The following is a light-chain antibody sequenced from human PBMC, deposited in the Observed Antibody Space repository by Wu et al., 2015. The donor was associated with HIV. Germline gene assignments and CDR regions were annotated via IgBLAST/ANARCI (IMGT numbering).Light chain of an antibody. J-gene: IGKJ1*01. CDR2: GAS. Sequence: EIVLTQSPGTLSLSPGERATLSCRASQSVSSTYLAWYQQKPGQAPRLLIYGASNRATGVPDRFSGSGSGTDFTLTISRLEPEDFAVYYCHQYGISPRTFGQGTKVEIK. CDR1: QSVSSTY. V-gene: IGKV3-20*01. CDR3: HQYGISPRT.